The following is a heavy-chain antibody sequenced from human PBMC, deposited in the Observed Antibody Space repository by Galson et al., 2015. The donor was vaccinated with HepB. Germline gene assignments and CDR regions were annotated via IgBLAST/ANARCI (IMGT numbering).Heavy chain of an antibody. Sequence: SLRLSCAASGITFSTYSMNWVRQAPGKGLEWVSVIYSSGSTYYADSVKGRFTISRHNSKNTLYLQMNSLRAEDTAVYYCARASSKLYSSGWDGNAFDIWGQGTMVTVSS. V-gene: IGHV3-53*04. CDR1: GITFSTYS. CDR2: IYSSGST. J-gene: IGHJ3*02. CDR3: ARASSKLYSSGWDGNAFDI. D-gene: IGHD6-19*01.